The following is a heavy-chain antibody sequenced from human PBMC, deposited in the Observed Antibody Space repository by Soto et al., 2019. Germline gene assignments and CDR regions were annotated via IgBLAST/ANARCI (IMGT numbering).Heavy chain of an antibody. Sequence: PGGSLRLSCAASGFTFSSYGMHWVRQAPGKGPERVSVISYDGSNKYYADSVKGRFTISRDNSKNTLYLQMNSLRAEDTAVYYCAKDNYYDFWSGYRGDAFDIWGQGTMVTVSS. V-gene: IGHV3-30*18. D-gene: IGHD3-3*01. CDR3: AKDNYYDFWSGYRGDAFDI. CDR2: ISYDGSNK. CDR1: GFTFSSYG. J-gene: IGHJ3*02.